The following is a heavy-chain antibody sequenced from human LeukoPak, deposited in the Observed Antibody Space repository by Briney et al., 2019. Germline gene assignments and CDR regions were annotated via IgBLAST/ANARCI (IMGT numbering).Heavy chain of an antibody. D-gene: IGHD6-13*01. CDR3: ARTDGAAGTVDY. V-gene: IGHV4-30-4*08. CDR1: GGSISSGDYY. J-gene: IGHJ4*02. CDR2: IYYSGST. Sequence: PSETLSLTCTVSGGSISSGDYYWSWIRQPPGKGLEWIGYIYYSGSTYYNPSLKSRVTISVDTSKNQFSLKLSSVTAADTAVYYCARTDGAAGTVDYWGQGTLVTVSS.